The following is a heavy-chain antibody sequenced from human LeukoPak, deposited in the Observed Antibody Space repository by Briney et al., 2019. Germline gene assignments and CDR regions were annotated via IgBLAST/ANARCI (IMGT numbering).Heavy chain of an antibody. CDR1: GFTFSNYA. D-gene: IGHD2-21*02. Sequence: GGSLRLSCAASGFTFSNYAVMWVRQAPGQGLEWVSAITSGGAPRYADSVKGRFTISRDNSKNTLYLQMNSLRVEDTAQYFCARDPNGDFIGAFEFWGQGTGVTVSS. V-gene: IGHV3-23*01. J-gene: IGHJ3*01. CDR3: ARDPNGDFIGAFEF. CDR2: ITSGGAP.